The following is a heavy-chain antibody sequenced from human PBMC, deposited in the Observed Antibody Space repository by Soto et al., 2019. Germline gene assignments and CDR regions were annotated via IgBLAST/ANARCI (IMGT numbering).Heavy chain of an antibody. J-gene: IGHJ5*02. V-gene: IGHV1-18*01. CDR1: GYTFTNYG. D-gene: IGHD2-15*01. CDR2: INTSNDNK. CDR3: ARYPGAAWFDL. Sequence: ASVKVSCKASGYTFTNYGISWVRQAPGEGLEWVGWINTSNDNKLYAQKLQGRLTLTTDTSTSTAYMDLTTLRSDDTAVYFCARYPGAAWFDLWAKGTLVTVPS.